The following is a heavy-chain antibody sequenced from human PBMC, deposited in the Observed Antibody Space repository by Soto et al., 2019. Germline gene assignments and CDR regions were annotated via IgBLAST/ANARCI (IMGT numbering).Heavy chain of an antibody. CDR3: ARDKKGHYDSSGYYVYYYYGMDV. V-gene: IGHV3-21*01. D-gene: IGHD3-22*01. CDR1: GFTFSSYS. Sequence: EVQLVESGGGLVKPGGSLRLSCAASGFTFSSYSMNWVRQAPGKGLEWVSSISSSSSYIYYADSVKGRFTISRDNAKNSLYLQMNSLRAEDTAVYYCARDKKGHYDSSGYYVYYYYGMDVWGQGTTVTVSS. CDR2: ISSSSSYI. J-gene: IGHJ6*02.